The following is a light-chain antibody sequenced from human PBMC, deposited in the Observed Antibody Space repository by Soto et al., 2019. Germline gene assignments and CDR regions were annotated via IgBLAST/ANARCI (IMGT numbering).Light chain of an antibody. CDR3: SSYTSSSPYVV. CDR1: SSDVGGYNY. V-gene: IGLV2-14*03. CDR2: DVS. Sequence: QSALTQPASVSGSPGQSITISCTGNSSDVGGYNYVSWYQQHPGKAPKLMIYDVSNRPSGVSNRFSGSKSGNTASLTISGLQAEDEADYYCSSYTSSSPYVVFGGGTKLTVL. J-gene: IGLJ2*01.